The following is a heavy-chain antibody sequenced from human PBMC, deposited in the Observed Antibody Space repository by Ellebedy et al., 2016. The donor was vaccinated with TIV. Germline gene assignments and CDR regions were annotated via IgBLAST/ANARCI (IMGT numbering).Heavy chain of an antibody. D-gene: IGHD3-16*01. J-gene: IGHJ1*01. CDR2: IRSDTTTK. Sequence: PGGSLRLSCAASGFTVSRKYMSWVRQAPGRGLEWVAFIRSDTTTKYYADSVKGRFTISRDNSKNTLDLQMTSLRPEDTALYYCVKGAYPVPTVMAVWGQGTLVTVSS. V-gene: IGHV3-30*02. CDR3: VKGAYPVPTVMAV. CDR1: GFTVSRKY.